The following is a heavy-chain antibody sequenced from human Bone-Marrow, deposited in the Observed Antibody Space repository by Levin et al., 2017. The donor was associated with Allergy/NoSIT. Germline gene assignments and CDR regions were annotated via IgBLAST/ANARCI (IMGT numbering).Heavy chain of an antibody. Sequence: ASVKVSCKASGYTFTSYYMHWVRQAPGQGLEWMGIINPSGGSTSYAQKFQGRVTMTRDTSTSTVYMELSSLRSEDTAVYYCATSTGTGKHYYYYYMDVWGKGTTVTVSS. J-gene: IGHJ6*03. CDR1: GYTFTSYY. CDR3: ATSTGTGKHYYYYYMDV. D-gene: IGHD1-1*01. V-gene: IGHV1-46*01. CDR2: INPSGGST.